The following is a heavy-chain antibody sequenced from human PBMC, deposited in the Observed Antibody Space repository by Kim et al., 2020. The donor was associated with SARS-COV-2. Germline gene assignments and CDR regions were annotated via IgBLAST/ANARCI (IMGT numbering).Heavy chain of an antibody. D-gene: IGHD1-26*01. Sequence: GGSLRLSCAASGFTFSSYWMHWVRQAPGKGLVWVSRINGDGSSTAYAEFVKGRFTISRDNAKNTLYLQMNSLRVEDTAVYYCTRDQGGASRFDYWDQGTLVTVSS. V-gene: IGHV3-74*01. J-gene: IGHJ4*02. CDR1: GFTFSSYW. CDR3: TRDQGGASRFDY. CDR2: INGDGSST.